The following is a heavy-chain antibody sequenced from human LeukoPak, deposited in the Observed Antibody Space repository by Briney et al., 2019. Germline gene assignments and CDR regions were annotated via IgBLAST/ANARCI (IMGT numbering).Heavy chain of an antibody. J-gene: IGHJ4*02. Sequence: GGSLRRSCAASGFTFSTYWMHWVRQAPGKGLVXVSRISNXXXSXXXXXXXXXRXTISXDNAKNILYLQMSSLRAEDTAVYYCTRERGFNYFDYWGQGTLVTVSS. CDR3: TRERGFNYFDY. V-gene: IGHV3-74*01. CDR2: ISNXXXSX. CDR1: GFTFSTYW.